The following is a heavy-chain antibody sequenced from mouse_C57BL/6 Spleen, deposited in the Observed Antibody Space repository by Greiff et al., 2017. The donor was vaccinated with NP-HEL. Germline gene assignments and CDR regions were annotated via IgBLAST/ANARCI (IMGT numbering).Heavy chain of an antibody. J-gene: IGHJ2*01. Sequence: EVQLQQPGPELVKPGASVKISCKASGYTFTDYYMNWVKQSHGKSLEWIGDINPNNGGTSYNQKFKGKATLTVDKSSSTAYMQLGSLTSEDSAVYYGARGEMDYWGQGTTLTVSS. CDR1: GYTFTDYY. CDR3: ARGEMDY. CDR2: INPNNGGT. D-gene: IGHD2-13*01. V-gene: IGHV1-26*01.